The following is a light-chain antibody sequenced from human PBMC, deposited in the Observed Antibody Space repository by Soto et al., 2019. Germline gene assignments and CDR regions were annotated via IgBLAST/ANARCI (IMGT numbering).Light chain of an antibody. CDR2: GAS. Sequence: EIVLTQSPATLSLSPGERVTLSCMASQSVDINLAWYQQKPGQAPRLLIYGASTRATDMSGTFSGRGSGTEFTLTISNVRPEDFAVYYCQQYRSWPRTFGQGTKVDIK. CDR3: QQYRSWPRT. CDR1: QSVDIN. V-gene: IGKV3-15*01. J-gene: IGKJ1*01.